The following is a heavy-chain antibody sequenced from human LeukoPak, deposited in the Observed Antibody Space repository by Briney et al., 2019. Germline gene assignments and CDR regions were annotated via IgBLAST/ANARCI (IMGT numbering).Heavy chain of an antibody. CDR3: PRRTIYYGSSGYPDGWFDP. CDR2: IYHSGST. Sequence: PSETLSLTCAVSGGSISSSNWWSWVRQPPGKGLEWIGEIYHSGSTNYNPSLKSRVTISVDKSKNQFSLKLTSVTAAATAVYYFPRRTIYYGSSGYPDGWFDPWGQGTLVTVSS. J-gene: IGHJ5*02. D-gene: IGHD3-22*01. V-gene: IGHV4-4*02. CDR1: GGSISSSNW.